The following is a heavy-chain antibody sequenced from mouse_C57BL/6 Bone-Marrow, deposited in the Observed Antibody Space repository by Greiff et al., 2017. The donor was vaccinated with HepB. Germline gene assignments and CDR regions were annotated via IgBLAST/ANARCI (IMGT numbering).Heavy chain of an antibody. CDR2: TFYSGIT. CDR1: GFSINSDCY. V-gene: IGHV3-3*01. Sequence: EVHLVESGPSLVRPSQTLSLTCTVTGFSINSDCYWIWIRQFPGNKLEYIGYTFYSGITYYNPSLESRTYITRDTSKNQFSLKLSSVTTEDTATYYCARDIRLTGTYYYAMDYWGQGTSVTVSS. D-gene: IGHD4-1*01. CDR3: ARDIRLTGTYYYAMDY. J-gene: IGHJ4*01.